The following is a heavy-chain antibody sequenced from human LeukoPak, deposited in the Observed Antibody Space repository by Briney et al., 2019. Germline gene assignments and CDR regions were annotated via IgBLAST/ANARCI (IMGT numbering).Heavy chain of an antibody. Sequence: GRSLRLSCAASGFTFSTSAMHWVRQAPGKGLEWVASISYDRSYKYYADSVKGRFTISRDNSKNTLFLHMNTLRAEDTAIYYCAKDRTVGASYWYFDLWGRGTLVTVSS. D-gene: IGHD1-26*01. CDR1: GFTFSTSA. J-gene: IGHJ2*01. CDR2: ISYDRSYK. CDR3: AKDRTVGASYWYFDL. V-gene: IGHV3-30-3*01.